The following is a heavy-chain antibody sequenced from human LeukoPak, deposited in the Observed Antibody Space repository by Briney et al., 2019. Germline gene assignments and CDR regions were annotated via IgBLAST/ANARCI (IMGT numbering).Heavy chain of an antibody. CDR1: GYTFTGYY. J-gene: IGHJ5*02. Sequence: ASVKVSCKASGYTFTGYYMHWVRQAPGQGLEWMGWINPNSGGTNYAQKFQGRVTMTRDASISTAYMELSRLRSADTAVYYCARGGGITGTTLKGHWCDPWGQGTLVTVSS. D-gene: IGHD1-20*01. CDR2: INPNSGGT. V-gene: IGHV1-2*02. CDR3: ARGGGITGTTLKGHWCDP.